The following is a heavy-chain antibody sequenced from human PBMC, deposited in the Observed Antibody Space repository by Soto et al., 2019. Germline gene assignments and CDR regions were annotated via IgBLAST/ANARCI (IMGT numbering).Heavy chain of an antibody. CDR2: IYYSGST. V-gene: IGHV4-39*01. D-gene: IGHD1-26*01. J-gene: IGHJ6*02. Sequence: PSETLSLTCTVSCGSISSSSYYWGWFRQPPGKGLEWIGSIYYSGSTYYNPSLKSRVTISVDTSKNQFSLKLSSVTAADTAVYYCARRGRPWNGSYYFPYSYYGMDVWGQGTTVTVSS. CDR1: CGSISSSSYY. CDR3: ARRGRPWNGSYYFPYSYYGMDV.